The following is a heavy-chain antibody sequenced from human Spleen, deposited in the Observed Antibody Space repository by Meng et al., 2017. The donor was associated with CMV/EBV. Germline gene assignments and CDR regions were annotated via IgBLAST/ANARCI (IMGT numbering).Heavy chain of an antibody. CDR2: ISSSSSYI. D-gene: IGHD3-10*01. J-gene: IGHJ4*02. V-gene: IGHV3-21*01. CDR1: GFTVSSNY. CDR3: ARNRRYYYGSGSYYNSYYFDY. Sequence: GESLKISCAASGFTVSSNYMSWVRQAPGKGLEWVSSISSSSSYIYYADSVKGRFTIFRDNAKNTLYLQMNSLRAEDTAVFYCARNRRYYYGSGSYYNSYYFDYWGQGALVTVSS.